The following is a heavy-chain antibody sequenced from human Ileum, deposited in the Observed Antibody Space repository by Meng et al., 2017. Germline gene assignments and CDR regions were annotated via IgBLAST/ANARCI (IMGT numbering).Heavy chain of an antibody. V-gene: IGHV6-1*01. CDR2: TYYRSKWSN. CDR1: GDSVSSNSAA. Sequence: SQTLSLTCAISGDSVSSNSAAWHWVRQSPSRGLEWLGRTYYRSKWSNDYAVSVRSRITINPDTSKNQFSLQLNSVTPEDTAVYYCAGSGNYFRVWGQGTLVTVSS. J-gene: IGHJ4*02. D-gene: IGHD3-10*01. CDR3: AGSGNYFRV.